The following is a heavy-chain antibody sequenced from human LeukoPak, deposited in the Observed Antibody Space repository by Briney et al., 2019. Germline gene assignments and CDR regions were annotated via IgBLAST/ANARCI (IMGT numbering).Heavy chain of an antibody. D-gene: IGHD5-12*01. J-gene: IGHJ5*02. CDR1: GFTFSSYG. CDR3: AKSLGSGYDPVNWFDP. CDR2: IWYDGSNK. V-gene: IGHV3-33*06. Sequence: GRSLRLSCAASGFTFSSYGMHWVRQGPGEGLERVAVIWYDGSNKYYADSVKGRFTISRDNSKNTLYLQMNSLRAEDTAVYYCAKSLGSGYDPVNWFDPWGQGTLVTVSS.